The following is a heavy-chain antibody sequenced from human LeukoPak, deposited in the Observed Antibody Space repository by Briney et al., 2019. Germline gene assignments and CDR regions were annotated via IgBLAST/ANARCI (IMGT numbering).Heavy chain of an antibody. CDR2: IYPGDSDT. D-gene: IGHD2-2*01. J-gene: IGHJ4*02. CDR3: ARRDCTSTRCYAHFDY. CDR1: EYKFTDNW. V-gene: IGHV5-51*01. Sequence: GESLKISCTASEYKFTDNWIAWVRQMPGKGLEWMGIIYPGDSDTRYSPSFQGQVTISADKSINTAYLQWSSLKASDTAMYYCARRDCTSTRCYAHFDYWGQGTLVTVSS.